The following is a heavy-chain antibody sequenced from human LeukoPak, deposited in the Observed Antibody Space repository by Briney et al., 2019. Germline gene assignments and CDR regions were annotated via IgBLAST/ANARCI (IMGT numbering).Heavy chain of an antibody. J-gene: IGHJ3*02. CDR3: ARTMIPHVVDI. CDR2: IIPIFGTA. D-gene: IGHD3-22*01. Sequence: ASVKVSCKASGGTFSSYAISWVRQAPGQGLEWMGGIIPIFGTANYAQKFQGRVTMTRNTSISTAYMELSSLRSEGTAVYYCARTMIPHVVDIWGQGTMVTVSS. V-gene: IGHV1-69*05. CDR1: GGTFSSYA.